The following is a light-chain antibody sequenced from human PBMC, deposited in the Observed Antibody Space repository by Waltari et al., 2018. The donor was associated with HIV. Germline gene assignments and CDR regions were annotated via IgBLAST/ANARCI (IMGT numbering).Light chain of an antibody. Sequence: SYVLTQAPSVSVAPGQTARVTCGGNNIGDKNVHWYQQKPGQAPVSVVYDGSDRPSGIPERFSGSNSGNTATLTINRVEAGDEADYYCQVWDSSSDHAIFGGGTKLTFL. CDR3: QVWDSSSDHAI. J-gene: IGLJ2*01. V-gene: IGLV3-21*02. CDR1: NIGDKN. CDR2: DGS.